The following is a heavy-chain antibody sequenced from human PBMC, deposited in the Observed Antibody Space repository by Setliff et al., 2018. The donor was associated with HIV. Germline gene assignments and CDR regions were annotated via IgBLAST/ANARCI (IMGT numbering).Heavy chain of an antibody. CDR3: AKVFAYGIDGFDI. J-gene: IGHJ3*02. CDR1: GFTFSTYA. V-gene: IGHV3-23*01. D-gene: IGHD3-16*01. CDR2: VGAVGAPT. Sequence: LKISCAASGFTFSTYAMGWVRQAPGKGLEWVSTVGAVGAPTHYAESVKGRFTISKDNSRDTLYLQMSSLREEDTAVYYCAKVFAYGIDGFDIWGQGTMVTVS.